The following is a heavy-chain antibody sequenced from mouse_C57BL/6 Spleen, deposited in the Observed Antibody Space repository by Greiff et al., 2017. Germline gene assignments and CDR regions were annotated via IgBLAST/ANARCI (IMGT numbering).Heavy chain of an antibody. V-gene: IGHV1-26*01. CDR1: GYTFTDYY. CDR2: INPNSGGT. D-gene: IGHD2-3*01. J-gene: IGHJ3*01. Sequence: EVQLQQSGPELVKPGASVKISCKASGYTFTDYYMNWVKQSHGKSLEWIGDINPNSGGTSYNETFKGKATLTVDKSSSTAYMELRSLPSETSAVYYCARDGALAYWGQGTLVTVSA. CDR3: ARDGALAY.